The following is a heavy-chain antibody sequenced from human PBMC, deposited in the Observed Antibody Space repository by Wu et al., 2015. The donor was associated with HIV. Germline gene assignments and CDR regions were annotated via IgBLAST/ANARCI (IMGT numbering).Heavy chain of an antibody. Sequence: VQLVQSGAEVKKPGAQXRSLQGFRIHLTELSMHWVRQAPGKGLEWMGGFDPEDGETIYAQKFQGRVTMTEDTSTDTAYMELSSLRSEDTAVYYCATARYGDPLFDYWGQGTLVTVSS. J-gene: IGHJ4*02. CDR1: IHLTELS. CDR2: FDPEDGET. V-gene: IGHV1-24*01. D-gene: IGHD4-17*01. CDR3: ATARYGDPLFDY.